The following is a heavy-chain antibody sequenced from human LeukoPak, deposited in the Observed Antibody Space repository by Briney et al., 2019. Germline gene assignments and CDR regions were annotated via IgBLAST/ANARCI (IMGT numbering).Heavy chain of an antibody. V-gene: IGHV3-53*01. CDR2: IFAGVGT. CDR3: ARGDRGTGQHFDY. D-gene: IGHD1-1*01. CDR1: GFTVSNNY. J-gene: IGHJ4*02. Sequence: GGSLRLSCAASGFTVSNNYMTWVRQAPGKGLEWVSIIFAGVGTYYADSVRGRFTISRDNSKNTLYLQMNSLEAEDAAVYYCARGDRGTGQHFDYWGQGTLVTVS.